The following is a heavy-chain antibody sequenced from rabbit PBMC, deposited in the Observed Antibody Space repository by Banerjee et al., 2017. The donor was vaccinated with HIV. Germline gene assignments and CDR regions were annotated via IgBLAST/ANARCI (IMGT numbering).Heavy chain of an antibody. CDR2: IYAGDGNT. CDR1: GFSFSNGYV. CDR3: ARDLAGVIGWNFNF. Sequence: QEQLEESGGDLVKPEGSLTLTCTASGFSFSNGYVMCWVRQAPGKGPEWISCIYAGDGNTDYASWVNGRFTIASDNAQNTVDLQMTSLTGADTATYFCARDLAGVIGWNFNFWGPGTLVTVS. D-gene: IGHD4-1*01. J-gene: IGHJ4*01. V-gene: IGHV1S45*01.